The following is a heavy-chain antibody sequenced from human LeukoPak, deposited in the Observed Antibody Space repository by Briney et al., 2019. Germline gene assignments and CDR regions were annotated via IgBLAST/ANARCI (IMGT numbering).Heavy chain of an antibody. CDR1: GFTFSDHY. D-gene: IGHD6-19*01. Sequence: PGGSLRLSCAASGFTFSDHYMSWIRQAPGKGLEWVSYITNSGSTIYYADSVKGRFTISRDNAKNSLYLQMNSLRAEDTAVYYCASEIAVTGGADYWGQGTLVTVSS. CDR3: ASEIAVTGGADY. CDR2: ITNSGSTI. V-gene: IGHV3-11*04. J-gene: IGHJ4*02.